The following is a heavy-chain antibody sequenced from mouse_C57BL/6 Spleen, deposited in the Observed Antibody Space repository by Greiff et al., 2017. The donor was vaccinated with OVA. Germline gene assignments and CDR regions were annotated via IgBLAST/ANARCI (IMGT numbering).Heavy chain of an antibody. D-gene: IGHD2-4*01. CDR2: ISYDGSN. CDR1: GYSITSGYY. V-gene: IGHV3-6*01. J-gene: IGHJ4*01. Sequence: EVQRVESGPGLVKPSQSLSLTCSVTGYSITSGYYWNWIRQFPGNKLEWMGYISYDGSNNYNPSLKNRISITRDTSKNQFFLKLNSVTTEDTATYYCARVSIYYDYDGYAMDYWGQGTSVTVSS. CDR3: ARVSIYYDYDGYAMDY.